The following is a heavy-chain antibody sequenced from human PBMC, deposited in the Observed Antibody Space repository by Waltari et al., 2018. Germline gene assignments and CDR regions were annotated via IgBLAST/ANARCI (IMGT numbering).Heavy chain of an antibody. CDR2: SIPILGIA. CDR3: ARDRGVAATYGMDV. J-gene: IGHJ6*02. V-gene: IGHV1-69*08. CDR1: GGTFSSYT. D-gene: IGHD2-15*01. Sequence: QVQLVQSGAEVKKPGSSVKVSCKASGGTFSSYTISWVRQAPGQGLEWMGRSIPILGIANYAQKFQGRVTITADKSTSTAYMELSSLRSEDTAVYYCARDRGVAATYGMDVWGQGTTVTVSS.